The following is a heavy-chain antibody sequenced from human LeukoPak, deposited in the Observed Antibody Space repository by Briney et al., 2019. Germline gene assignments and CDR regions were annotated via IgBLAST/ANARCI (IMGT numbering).Heavy chain of an antibody. J-gene: IGHJ5*02. V-gene: IGHV3-30*04. CDR1: GFTFSSYA. CDR2: ISYDGSNK. CDR3: ARVSGSSSYPKNNWFDP. D-gene: IGHD6-6*01. Sequence: GRSLRLSCAASGFTFSSYAMHWVRQAPGKGLEWVAVISYDGSNKYYADSVKGRFTISRDNSKNTLYLQMNSLRAEDTAVYYCARVSGSSSYPKNNWFDPWGQGTLVTVSS.